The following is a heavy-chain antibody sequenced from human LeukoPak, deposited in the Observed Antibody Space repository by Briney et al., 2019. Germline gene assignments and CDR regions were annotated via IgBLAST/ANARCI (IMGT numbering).Heavy chain of an antibody. D-gene: IGHD3-22*01. Sequence: AASVKVSFKASGYTFTGYYMHWVRQAPGQGLEWMGWINPNSGGTNYAQKFQGRVTMTRDTSISTAYMELSRLRSDDTAVYYCARVYYYDSSGGAFDIWGQGTMVTVSS. CDR2: INPNSGGT. V-gene: IGHV1-2*02. CDR3: ARVYYYDSSGGAFDI. CDR1: GYTFTGYY. J-gene: IGHJ3*02.